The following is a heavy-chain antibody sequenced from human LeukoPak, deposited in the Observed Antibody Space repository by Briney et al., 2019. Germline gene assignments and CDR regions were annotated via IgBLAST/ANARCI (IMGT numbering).Heavy chain of an antibody. V-gene: IGHV4-61*02. CDR2: IYTSGST. D-gene: IGHD3-10*01. J-gene: IGHJ5*02. CDR1: GGSISSGSYY. Sequence: KPSETLSLTCTVSGGSISSGSYYWSWIRQPAGKGLEWIGRIYTSGSTNYNPSLKSRVTISVDTSKNQFSLKLSSVTAADTAVYSCARGSVRGEFDPWGQGTLVTVSS. CDR3: ARGSVRGEFDP.